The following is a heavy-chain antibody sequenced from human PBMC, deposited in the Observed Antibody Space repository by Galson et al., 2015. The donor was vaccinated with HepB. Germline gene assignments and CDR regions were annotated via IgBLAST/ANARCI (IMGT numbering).Heavy chain of an antibody. Sequence: QSGAEVKKPGDSLRISCKGSGYSFTSYWISWVRQMPGKGLEWMGRIDPSDSYTNYSPSFQGHVTISADKSISTAYLQWSSLKASDTAMYYCASSEPYGSAEGGAFDIWGQGTMVTVSS. CDR3: ASSEPYGSAEGGAFDI. CDR1: GYSFTSYW. J-gene: IGHJ3*02. D-gene: IGHD3-10*01. CDR2: IDPSDSYT. V-gene: IGHV5-10-1*01.